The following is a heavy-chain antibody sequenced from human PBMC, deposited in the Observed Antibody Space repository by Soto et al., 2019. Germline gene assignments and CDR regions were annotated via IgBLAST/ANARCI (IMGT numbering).Heavy chain of an antibody. D-gene: IGHD4-17*01. Sequence: GGSLRLSCAASGFTFSSYWMSWVRQAPGKGLEWVANIKQDGSEKYYVDSVKGRFTISRDNAKNSLYLQMNSLRVEDKAVYYCARATGDYHAFDIWGQGTMVTVSS. CDR3: ARATGDYHAFDI. V-gene: IGHV3-7*01. CDR2: IKQDGSEK. CDR1: GFTFSSYW. J-gene: IGHJ3*02.